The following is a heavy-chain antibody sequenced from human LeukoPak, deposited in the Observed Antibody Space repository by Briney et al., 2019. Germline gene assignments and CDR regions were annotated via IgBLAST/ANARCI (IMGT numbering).Heavy chain of an antibody. Sequence: PSETLSLTCAVYGGSFSGHHWSWIRQPPGKGLEWIGEINHSGSTNYNPSLKSRVTISVDTSKNQFSLKLSSVTAADTAVYFCARGNYDYFDSWGQGTLVTVSS. D-gene: IGHD1-7*01. CDR2: INHSGST. V-gene: IGHV4-34*01. CDR1: GGSFSGHH. CDR3: ARGNYDYFDS. J-gene: IGHJ4*02.